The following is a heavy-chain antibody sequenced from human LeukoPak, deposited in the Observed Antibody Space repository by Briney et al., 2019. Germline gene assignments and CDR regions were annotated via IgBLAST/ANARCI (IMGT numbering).Heavy chain of an antibody. D-gene: IGHD6-19*01. CDR1: GFIFSDYP. CDR3: ARDLRSSGWWGYAFDL. Sequence: GGSLRLSCVGSGFIFSDYPIHWVRQAPGKGLEHVSATSTDGGDTYYGDSVKDRFTISRDDSKNTLFLLMGKLRPGDTAVYYCARDLRSSGWWGYAFDLWGQGTVVTVSS. J-gene: IGHJ3*01. CDR2: TSTDGGDT. V-gene: IGHV3-64*02.